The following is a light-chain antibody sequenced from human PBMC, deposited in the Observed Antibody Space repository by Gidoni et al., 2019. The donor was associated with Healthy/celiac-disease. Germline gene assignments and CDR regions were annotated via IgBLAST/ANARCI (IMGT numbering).Light chain of an antibody. J-gene: IGKJ3*01. CDR2: DAS. CDR3: QQRSNWLFT. CDR1: QSVSSY. Sequence: EVAATQFPATLPLSPGERATLSCRASQSVSSYLAWYQQKPGQAPRLLIYDASNRATGIPARFSGSGSGTDFTLTISSLEPEDFAVYYCQQRSNWLFTFXXXTKVDIK. V-gene: IGKV3-11*01.